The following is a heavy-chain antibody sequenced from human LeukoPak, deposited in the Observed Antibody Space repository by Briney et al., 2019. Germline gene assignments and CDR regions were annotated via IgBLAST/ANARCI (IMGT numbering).Heavy chain of an antibody. J-gene: IGHJ4*02. V-gene: IGHV3-23*01. Sequence: GGSLRLSCAASGFTFNNYALAWVRQTPEKGLECVSAISGDGVSPYYADSVKGRFTISRDNSKNTLYLQMNSLRAEDTAVYYCARGYYDFWSGHIDYWGQGTLVTVSS. CDR1: GFTFNNYA. CDR2: ISGDGVSP. D-gene: IGHD3-3*01. CDR3: ARGYYDFWSGHIDY.